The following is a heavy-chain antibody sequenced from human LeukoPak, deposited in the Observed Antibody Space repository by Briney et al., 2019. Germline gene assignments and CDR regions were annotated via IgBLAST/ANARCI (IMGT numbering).Heavy chain of an antibody. CDR2: ISSSSSYI. D-gene: IGHD6-6*01. CDR1: GFTFSSYS. J-gene: IGHJ4*02. Sequence: GGSLRLSCAASGFTFSSYSMNWVRQAPGKGLEWVSSISSSSSYIYYADSVKGRFTISRDNAKNSLYLQMNSLRAEGTAVYYCAKPSEFIAAYDFDYWGQGTLVTVSS. V-gene: IGHV3-21*04. CDR3: AKPSEFIAAYDFDY.